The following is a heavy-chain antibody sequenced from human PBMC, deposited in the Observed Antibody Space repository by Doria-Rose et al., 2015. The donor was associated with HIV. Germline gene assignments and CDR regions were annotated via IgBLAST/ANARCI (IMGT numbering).Heavy chain of an antibody. J-gene: IGHJ4*02. CDR2: IFSDDER. Sequence: ITLKESGPVLVKPTETLTLTCTVSGVSLSSPGMGVSWIRQPPGKALEWLANIFSDDERSYKTSLKSRLTISRGTSKSQVVLTMTVMDPVDTATYYCARIKSSRWYHKYYFDFWGQGTLVIVSA. V-gene: IGHV2-26*01. CDR3: ARIKSSRWYHKYYFDF. CDR1: GVSLSSPGMG. D-gene: IGHD6-13*01.